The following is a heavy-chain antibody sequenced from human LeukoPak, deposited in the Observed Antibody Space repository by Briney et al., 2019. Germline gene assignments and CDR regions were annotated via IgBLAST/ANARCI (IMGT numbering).Heavy chain of an antibody. CDR1: GYNFPDYW. CDR2: IYPGDSDI. V-gene: IGHV5-51*01. D-gene: IGHD2-15*01. Sequence: PGESLKISCKGSGYNFPDYWIGWVRQMPGKGPEWMGIIYPGDSDIKYSPSFQGQVTISADKSISTAYLQWSSLKASDTAMYYCARRGWGYCSGGSCSNTYFDYWGQGTLVTVSS. CDR3: ARRGWGYCSGGSCSNTYFDY. J-gene: IGHJ4*02.